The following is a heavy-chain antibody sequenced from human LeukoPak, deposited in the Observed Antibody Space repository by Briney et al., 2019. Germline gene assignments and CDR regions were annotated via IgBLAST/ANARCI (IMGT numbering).Heavy chain of an antibody. CDR2: IFHSGST. CDR1: GYSISSGFY. Sequence: NRSETLSLTCSVSGYSISSGFYWGWIRQPPGKGLEWIGSIFHSGSTYYNPFLKSRVTISVGTSKNHFSLKLSSVTAADTALYYCARANYYDTIGYSRGAFDIWGQGTMVTVSS. J-gene: IGHJ3*02. CDR3: ARANYYDTIGYSRGAFDI. D-gene: IGHD3-22*01. V-gene: IGHV4-38-2*02.